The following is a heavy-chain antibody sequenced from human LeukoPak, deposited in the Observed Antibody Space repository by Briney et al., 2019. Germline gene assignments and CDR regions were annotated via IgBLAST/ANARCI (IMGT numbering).Heavy chain of an antibody. CDR1: GGTFSSYA. D-gene: IGHD3-22*01. J-gene: IGHJ4*02. V-gene: IGHV1-69*04. CDR3: ARVAVYYDSSASFDY. Sequence: ASVKVSCKASGGTFSSYAISWVRQAPGQGLEWMGRIIPILGIANYAQKFQGRVTITADKSTSTAYMELSRLRSDDTAVYYCARVAVYYDSSASFDYWGQGTLVTVSS. CDR2: IIPILGIA.